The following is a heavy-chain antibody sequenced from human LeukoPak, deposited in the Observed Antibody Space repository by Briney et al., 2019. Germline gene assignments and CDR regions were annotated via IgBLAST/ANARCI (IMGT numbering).Heavy chain of an antibody. CDR1: GFIFSNYG. V-gene: IGHV3-30*19. CDR3: VRDARGSLDY. CDR2: VAFDGTNI. J-gene: IGHJ4*02. Sequence: GGSLRLSCAASGFIFSNYGMHWVRQAPGKGLESVTIVAFDGTNIHYIDSVKGRFTISRDNSKNTLYLEMNSLRTEDTAVYYCVRDARGSLDYWGQGTLVTVSP.